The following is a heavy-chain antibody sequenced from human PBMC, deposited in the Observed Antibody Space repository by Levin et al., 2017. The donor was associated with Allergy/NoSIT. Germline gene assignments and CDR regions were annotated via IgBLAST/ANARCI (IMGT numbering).Heavy chain of an antibody. Sequence: SGPTLVKPTETLTLTCTVSGFSLSNTKMSVSWIRQPPGKALEWLAHIFSNDEKSYSTSLKSRLTISKDTSKSQVVLTMTNMDPVDTATYYCARIFHALRETYAFDIWGQGTMVTVSS. CDR2: IFSNDEK. CDR1: GFSLSNTKMS. CDR3: ARIFHALRETYAFDI. D-gene: IGHD3-10*01. V-gene: IGHV2-26*01. J-gene: IGHJ3*02.